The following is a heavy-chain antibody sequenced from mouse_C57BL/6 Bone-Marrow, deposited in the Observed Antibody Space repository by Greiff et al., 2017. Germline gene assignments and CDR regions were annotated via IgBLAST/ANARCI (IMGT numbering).Heavy chain of an antibody. D-gene: IGHD1-1*01. CDR2: INPSSGYT. CDR3: AGWRRQTAVVAGAMDY. J-gene: IGHJ4*01. Sequence: QVQLQQSGAELAKPGASVKLSCKASGYTFTSYWMHWVKQRPGQGLEWIGYINPSSGYTNYNQKFKDKATLTVDKSSSTAYMQLSSLTSEDSAVYYCAGWRRQTAVVAGAMDYWGQGTTVTVSS. V-gene: IGHV1-7*01. CDR1: GYTFTSYW.